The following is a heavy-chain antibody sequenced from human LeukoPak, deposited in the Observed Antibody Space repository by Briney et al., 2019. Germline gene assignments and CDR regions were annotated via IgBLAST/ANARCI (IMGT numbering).Heavy chain of an antibody. J-gene: IGHJ4*02. D-gene: IGHD6-19*01. V-gene: IGHV3-15*01. Sequence: GGSLRLSCAASGFTFSNAWMSWVRQAPGKGLEWVGRIKSKTDGGTTDYAAPVKGRFTISRDDSKNTLYLQMNSLKTEDTAVYYCTTDDSSGWYRIGYWGQGTLVTVSS. CDR1: GFTFSNAW. CDR2: IKSKTDGGTT. CDR3: TTDDSSGWYRIGY.